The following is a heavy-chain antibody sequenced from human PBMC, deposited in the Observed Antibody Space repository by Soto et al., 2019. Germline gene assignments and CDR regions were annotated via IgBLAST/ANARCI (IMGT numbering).Heavy chain of an antibody. CDR2: INHSGST. CDR1: GGSFSGYY. CDR3: ANLAPYGDADWYFDL. D-gene: IGHD4-17*01. Sequence: QVQLQQWGAGLLKPSETLSLTCAVYGGSFSGYYWSWIRQPPGKGLEWIGEINHSGSTNYNPSLKSRVTISVDTSKNQFSLKLSSVTAADTAVYYCANLAPYGDADWYFDLWGRGTLVTVSS. J-gene: IGHJ2*01. V-gene: IGHV4-34*01.